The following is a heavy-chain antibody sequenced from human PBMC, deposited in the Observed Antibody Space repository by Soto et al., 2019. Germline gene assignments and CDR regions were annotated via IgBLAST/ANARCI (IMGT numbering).Heavy chain of an antibody. D-gene: IGHD4-17*01. CDR2: IYYSGST. CDR1: GGSISSSSYY. Sequence: QLQLQESGPGLVKPSETLSLTCTVSGGSISSSSYYWGWIRQPPGKGLEWIGSIYYSGSTYYNPSLTSRVTISVNTSKNRFSMKQSSVTAADTAVYYCARNGVGETTVGTSDAFDIWGQGTMVTVSS. CDR3: ARNGVGETTVGTSDAFDI. V-gene: IGHV4-39*01. J-gene: IGHJ3*02.